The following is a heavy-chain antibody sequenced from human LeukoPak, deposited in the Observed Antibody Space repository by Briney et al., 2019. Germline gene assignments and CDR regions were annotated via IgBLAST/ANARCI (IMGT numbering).Heavy chain of an antibody. D-gene: IGHD3-22*01. V-gene: IGHV4-30-4*01. Sequence: SETLSLTCTVSGVSISSGDYYWSWIRQPPGTGLEWIGYMYSSGSTYYNPSLKSRATISVDTSKNQFSLKLSSVTAAGTAVYYCARPYYYDSRIDPWGQGTLVTVSS. CDR1: GVSISSGDYY. CDR3: ARPYYYDSRIDP. J-gene: IGHJ5*02. CDR2: MYSSGST.